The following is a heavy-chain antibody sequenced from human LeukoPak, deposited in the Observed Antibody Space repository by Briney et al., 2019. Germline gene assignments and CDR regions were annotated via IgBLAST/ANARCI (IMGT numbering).Heavy chain of an antibody. Sequence: PSETLSLTCTVSGGSISSYYWSWIRQPPGKGLEWIGYIYYSGSSIYNPSLMSRVTMSVDTSNNLFSLKMTSVTAADTAVYYCARDTGSYYFDYWGQGTLVTVSS. D-gene: IGHD1-26*01. V-gene: IGHV4-59*01. CDR2: IYYSGSS. CDR3: ARDTGSYYFDY. J-gene: IGHJ4*02. CDR1: GGSISSYY.